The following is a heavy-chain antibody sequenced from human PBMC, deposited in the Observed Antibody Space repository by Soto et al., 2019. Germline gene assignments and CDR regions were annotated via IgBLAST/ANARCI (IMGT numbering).Heavy chain of an antibody. V-gene: IGHV4-59*01. CDR3: ARDHRVRYDYGDYGWFDP. J-gene: IGHJ5*02. Sequence: SETLSLTCTVSGGSISSYYWSWIRQPPGKGLEWIGYIYYSGSTNYNPSLKRRVTISVDTSKNQFSLKLSSVTAADTAVYYCARDHRVRYDYGDYGWFDPWGQGTLVTVSS. D-gene: IGHD4-17*01. CDR2: IYYSGST. CDR1: GGSISSYY.